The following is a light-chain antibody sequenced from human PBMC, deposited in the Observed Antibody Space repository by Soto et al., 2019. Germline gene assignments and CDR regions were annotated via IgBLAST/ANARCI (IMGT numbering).Light chain of an antibody. V-gene: IGLV2-11*01. Sequence: QSALTQPRSVSGSPGQSVTISYTGTSSDVGGYNYVSWYQQHPGKAPKLMIYDVSKRPSGVPDRFSGSKSGNTASLTISGLQAEDEADYYCCSYAGSYKGYVFGTGTKVTVL. CDR3: CSYAGSYKGYV. CDR2: DVS. J-gene: IGLJ1*01. CDR1: SSDVGGYNY.